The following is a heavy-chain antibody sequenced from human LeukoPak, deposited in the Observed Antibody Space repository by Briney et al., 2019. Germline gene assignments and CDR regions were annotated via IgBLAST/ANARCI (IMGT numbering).Heavy chain of an antibody. CDR1: GFTFSSYS. D-gene: IGHD6-13*01. Sequence: GGSLRLSCAASGFTFSSYSMNWVRQAPGKGLEWVSSISSSSSYIYYADSVKGRFTISRDNAKNSLYLQMNSLRAEDTAVYYCARLSSSWYGGLDYWAREPWSPSPQ. CDR2: ISSSSSYI. J-gene: IGHJ4*02. CDR3: ARLSSSWYGGLDY. V-gene: IGHV3-21*01.